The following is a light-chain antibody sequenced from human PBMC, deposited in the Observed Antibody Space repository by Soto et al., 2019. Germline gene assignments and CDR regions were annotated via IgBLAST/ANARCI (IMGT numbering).Light chain of an antibody. J-gene: IGLJ1*01. Sequence: QSVLTQPASVSGSPGQSITISCGGTSSDVSAYIYVSWYQQFPGKAPKLILYEVNNRPSGVSNRFSGSKSDTTASLTISGLQPEDEADYYCSAYSDIDTKVFGTGTKVTVL. CDR1: SSDVSAYIY. CDR2: EVN. V-gene: IGLV2-14*03. CDR3: SAYSDIDTKV.